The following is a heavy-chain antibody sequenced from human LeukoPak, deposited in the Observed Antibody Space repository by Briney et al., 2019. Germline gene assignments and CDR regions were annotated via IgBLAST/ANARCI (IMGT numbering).Heavy chain of an antibody. D-gene: IGHD5-18*01. Sequence: GGSLRLSCAASGFTIIGYAMYWVRQAPGEGLEFVASISHDATERYRESVKGRFTISRDTSKNTVYLQMNTLRAEDSALYYCTRTGLGYRLGNGLDAWGQGTQVTVSS. CDR1: GFTIIGYA. CDR2: ISHDATE. CDR3: TRTGLGYRLGNGLDA. J-gene: IGHJ5*02. V-gene: IGHV3-30*04.